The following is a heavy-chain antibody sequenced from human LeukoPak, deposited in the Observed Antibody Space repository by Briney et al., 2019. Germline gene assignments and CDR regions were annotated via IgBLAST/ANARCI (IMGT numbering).Heavy chain of an antibody. CDR1: GFTFSSYA. D-gene: IGHD6-13*01. Sequence: PGGSLRLSCAASGFTFSSYAMSWVRQAPGKGLEWVSAISGSGGSTYYADSVKGRFTTSRDNSKNTLYLQMNSLRAEDTAVYYCASHPQSIAAAGPYFDYWGQGTLVTVSS. J-gene: IGHJ4*02. CDR3: ASHPQSIAAAGPYFDY. CDR2: ISGSGGST. V-gene: IGHV3-23*01.